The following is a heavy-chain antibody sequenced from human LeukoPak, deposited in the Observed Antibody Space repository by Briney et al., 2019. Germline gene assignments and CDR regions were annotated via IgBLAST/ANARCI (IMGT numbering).Heavy chain of an antibody. CDR1: GFTFSSYT. CDR3: VPGSSAWRDLEY. CDR2: IGNSGGST. D-gene: IGHD6-19*01. Sequence: GTSLRLSCSASGFTFSSYTMLWVRQAPGKGLEYVSVIGNSGGSTYYADSVKGRFTISRDNSKNTLYLQMSSVRVEDTAVYHCVPGSSAWRDLEYWGQGTLVTVSS. V-gene: IGHV3-64D*06. J-gene: IGHJ4*02.